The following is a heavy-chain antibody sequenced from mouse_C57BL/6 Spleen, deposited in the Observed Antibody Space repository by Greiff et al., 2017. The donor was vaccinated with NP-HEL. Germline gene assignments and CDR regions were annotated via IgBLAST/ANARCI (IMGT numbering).Heavy chain of an antibody. CDR3: ARLATMVTSYWYFDV. D-gene: IGHD2-2*01. Sequence: EVKLVESGGDLVKPGGSLKLSCAASGFTFSSYGMSWVRQTPDKRLEWVATISSGGSYTYYPDSVKGRFTISRDNAKNTLYLQMSSLKSEDTAMYYCARLATMVTSYWYFDVWGTGTTVTVSS. CDR1: GFTFSSYG. V-gene: IGHV5-6*02. CDR2: ISSGGSYT. J-gene: IGHJ1*03.